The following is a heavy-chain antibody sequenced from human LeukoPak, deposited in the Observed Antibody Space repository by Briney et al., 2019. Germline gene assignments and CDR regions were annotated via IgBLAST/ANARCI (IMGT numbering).Heavy chain of an antibody. CDR1: GFTFSSYG. J-gene: IGHJ4*02. CDR2: IRYDGSNK. Sequence: GGSLRLSCAASGFTFSSYGMHWVRQAPGKGLEWVAFIRYDGSNKYYADSVKGRFTISRDNSKNTLYLQMNSLRAEDTAVYHCAKDPMVRGVIPYYFDYWGQGTLVTVSS. D-gene: IGHD3-10*01. V-gene: IGHV3-30*02. CDR3: AKDPMVRGVIPYYFDY.